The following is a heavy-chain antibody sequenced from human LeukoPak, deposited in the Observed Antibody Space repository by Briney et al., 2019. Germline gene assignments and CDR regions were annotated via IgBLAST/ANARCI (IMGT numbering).Heavy chain of an antibody. Sequence: PGGSLRLSCAASGFTFSSYAMSWVRQAPGKGLEWVSAISGSGGSTYYADSVKGRFTISRDNSKNTLYLQMNSIRAEDTAVYYCAKEGIDIVVVTAIFYYFDYWGQGTLVTVSS. CDR3: AKEGIDIVVVTAIFYYFDY. V-gene: IGHV3-23*01. D-gene: IGHD2-21*02. J-gene: IGHJ4*02. CDR2: ISGSGGST. CDR1: GFTFSSYA.